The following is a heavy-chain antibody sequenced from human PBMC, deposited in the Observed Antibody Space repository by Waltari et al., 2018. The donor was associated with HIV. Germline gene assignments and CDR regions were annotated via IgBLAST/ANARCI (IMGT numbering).Heavy chain of an antibody. CDR3: ARDTGYCSFGSCSYNWLDP. J-gene: IGHJ5*02. CDR1: GLTFSRYV. Sequence: QVHLVESGGGVVQPGRHLRLSCAASGLTFSRYVIHWIRKAPGKGLGWVALISYDGSNKSESDSVKGRFTISRDNAKNTLYLQMNSLRAEDTSVYYCARDTGYCSFGSCSYNWLDPWGQGTLVSVSS. V-gene: IGHV3-30*01. CDR2: ISYDGSNK. D-gene: IGHD2-15*01.